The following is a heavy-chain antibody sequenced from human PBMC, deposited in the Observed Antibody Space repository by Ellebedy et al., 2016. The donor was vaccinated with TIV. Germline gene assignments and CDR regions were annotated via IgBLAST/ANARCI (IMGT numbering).Heavy chain of an antibody. V-gene: IGHV3-74*01. Sequence: GESLKISCAASGFTFSPYWMHWVRQAPGKGLVWVSRIDHDGSGTRYADSVKGRFTISRDNAKNTVYLQMNSLRAEDTAVYYCARDANIGASGKLWDYWGQGTLVTVSS. J-gene: IGHJ4*02. CDR1: GFTFSPYW. CDR3: ARDANIGASGKLWDY. D-gene: IGHD6-13*01. CDR2: IDHDGSGT.